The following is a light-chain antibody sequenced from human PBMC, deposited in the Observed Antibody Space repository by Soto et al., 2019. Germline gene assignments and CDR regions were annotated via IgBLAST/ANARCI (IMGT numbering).Light chain of an antibody. CDR2: DVS. CDR1: SSDVGGYNY. CDR3: SSYTSSSTLGV. Sequence: SALTQPASVSGSPGQSITISCTGTSSDVGGYNYVSWYQQHPGKAPKLMIYDVSNRPSGVSNRFSGSKSGNTASLTISGLQAEDEADYYCSSYTSSSTLGVFGTGTKVTVL. J-gene: IGLJ1*01. V-gene: IGLV2-14*01.